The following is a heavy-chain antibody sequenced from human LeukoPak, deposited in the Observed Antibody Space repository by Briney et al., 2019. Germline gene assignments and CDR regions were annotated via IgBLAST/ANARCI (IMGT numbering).Heavy chain of an antibody. D-gene: IGHD2-15*01. Sequence: GESLKISCKGSGYSFTSYWIGWVRQMHGKGLEWMGIIYPGDSDTRYSPSFQGQVTISADKSISTAYLQWSSLKASDTAMYYCARQIGYCSGGSCYFDYWGQGTLVTVSS. CDR1: GYSFTSYW. CDR2: IYPGDSDT. J-gene: IGHJ4*02. CDR3: ARQIGYCSGGSCYFDY. V-gene: IGHV5-51*01.